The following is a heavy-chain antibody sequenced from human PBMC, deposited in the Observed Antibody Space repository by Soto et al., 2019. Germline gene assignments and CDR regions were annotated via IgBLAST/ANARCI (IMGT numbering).Heavy chain of an antibody. D-gene: IGHD3-3*01. Sequence: SETLCLTCTLSGRSISSYYWSWIRQPPGKGLEWIGYIYYSGSTNYNPSLKSRVTISVDTSKNQFSLKLSSVTAADTAVYYCARGSQIFGVVTLDYWGQGTLVTVSS. CDR3: ARGSQIFGVVTLDY. CDR1: GRSISSYY. V-gene: IGHV4-59*01. J-gene: IGHJ4*02. CDR2: IYYSGST.